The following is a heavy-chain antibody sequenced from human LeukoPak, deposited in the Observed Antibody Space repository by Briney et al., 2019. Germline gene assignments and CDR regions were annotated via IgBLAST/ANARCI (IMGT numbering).Heavy chain of an antibody. Sequence: SQTLSLTCTVSGGSISSGDYYWSWIRQPPGKGLEWIGYIYYSGSTYYNPSLKSRVTISVDTSKNQFSLKLSSVTAADTAVYYCARVEAAAGPLSSFWFDPWGQGTLVTVSS. CDR3: ARVEAAAGPLSSFWFDP. CDR1: GGSISSGDYY. CDR2: IYYSGST. V-gene: IGHV4-30-4*01. J-gene: IGHJ5*02. D-gene: IGHD6-13*01.